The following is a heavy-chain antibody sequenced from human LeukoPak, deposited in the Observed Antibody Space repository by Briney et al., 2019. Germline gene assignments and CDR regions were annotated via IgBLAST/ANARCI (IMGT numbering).Heavy chain of an antibody. D-gene: IGHD3-22*01. Sequence: SETLSLTCTVSGGSISSGDYYWSWIRQPPGKGLEWVGYIYYSGSTYYNPSLKSRVTISVDTSKNQFSLKLSSVTAADTAVYYCARDSGGYYGEFDYWGQGTLVTVSS. V-gene: IGHV4-30-4*01. CDR3: ARDSGGYYGEFDY. CDR2: IYYSGST. J-gene: IGHJ4*02. CDR1: GGSISSGDYY.